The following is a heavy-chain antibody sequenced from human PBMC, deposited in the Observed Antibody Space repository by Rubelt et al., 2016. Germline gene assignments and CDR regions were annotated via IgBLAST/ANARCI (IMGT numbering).Heavy chain of an antibody. V-gene: IGHV4-31*03. CDR2: MYYSGST. Sequence: QVQLQESGPGLVKPSQTLSLTCSVSGGSISSGGYYWSWIRQHPGKGLEWIGYMYYSGSTYHNPSLKSRVTISLDTSKNQFSLKLSSVTAADTAVYYCARCRRAGGAVAGTWDYWGQGTLVTVSS. D-gene: IGHD6-19*01. CDR1: GGSISSGGYY. J-gene: IGHJ4*02. CDR3: ARCRRAGGAVAGTWDY.